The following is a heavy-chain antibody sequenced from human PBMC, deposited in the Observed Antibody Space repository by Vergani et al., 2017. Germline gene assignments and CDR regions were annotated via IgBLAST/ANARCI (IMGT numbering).Heavy chain of an antibody. CDR3: ARDSVPTRRETIVVVTYFDY. CDR2: INPSGGST. J-gene: IGHJ4*02. V-gene: IGHV1-46*01. CDR1: GYTFTSYY. D-gene: IGHD3-22*01. Sequence: QVQLVQSGAEVKKPGASVKVSCKASGYTFTSYYMHWVRQAPGQGLEWMGIINPSGGSTSYAQKFQGRVTMTRDTSTSTVYMELSSLRSEDTAVYYCARDSVPTRRETIVVVTYFDYWGQGTLVTVSS.